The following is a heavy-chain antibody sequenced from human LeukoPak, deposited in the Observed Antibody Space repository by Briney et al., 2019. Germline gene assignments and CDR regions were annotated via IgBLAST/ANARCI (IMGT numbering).Heavy chain of an antibody. D-gene: IGHD3-3*01. J-gene: IGHJ4*02. CDR1: GGSISGYY. V-gene: IGHV4-59*01. Sequence: SETLSLTCSVSGGSISGYYWSWIRQPPGKGLEWIGYIYYSGSTNYNPSLKSRVTISRDTSKNQFSLKLSSVTAADTAVYYCASTQRLRFSYCFDSWGQGTLVTVSS. CDR2: IYYSGST. CDR3: ASTQRLRFSYCFDS.